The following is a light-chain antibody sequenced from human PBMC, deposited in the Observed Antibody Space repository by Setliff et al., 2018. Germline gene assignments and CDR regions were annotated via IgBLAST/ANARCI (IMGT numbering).Light chain of an antibody. CDR2: DVT. V-gene: IGLV2-14*03. Sequence: QSALARPASVSGSPGQSITISCIGSSRDVGSYDFVSWYQQHPGKAPKLIIYDVTGRPSGVSDRFSGSKSGNTASLTISGLQAEDEADYYCSSYTNSNTYVFGTGTKVTVL. J-gene: IGLJ1*01. CDR3: SSYTNSNTYV. CDR1: SRDVGSYDF.